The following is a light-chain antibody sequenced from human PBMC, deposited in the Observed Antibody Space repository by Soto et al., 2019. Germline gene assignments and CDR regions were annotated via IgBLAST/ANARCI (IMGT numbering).Light chain of an antibody. CDR3: SSYAGSYVL. J-gene: IGLJ2*01. CDR2: DVT. V-gene: IGLV2-11*01. CDR1: SGDVGFYNF. Sequence: QSVLTQPRSLTGSPGQSVTISCTGTSGDVGFYNFVSWYQQHPGKVPKLIIYDVTKRPSGVPDRFSGSKSGNTASLTISGLQAEDEDDYYCSSYAGSYVLFGGGTKLTVL.